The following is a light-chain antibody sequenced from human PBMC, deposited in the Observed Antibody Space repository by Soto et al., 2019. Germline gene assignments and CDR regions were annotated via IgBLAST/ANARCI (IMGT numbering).Light chain of an antibody. V-gene: IGKV3-15*01. Sequence: EIVMTQSPATLSVSPGERATLSCRASQSVSSNLAWYQQKPGRAPRLLIYGASTRATGIPARFSGSGSGTDFTLTISRLEPEDFAVYYCQQHETLITFGQGTRLEI. CDR2: GAS. CDR3: QQHETLIT. CDR1: QSVSSN. J-gene: IGKJ5*01.